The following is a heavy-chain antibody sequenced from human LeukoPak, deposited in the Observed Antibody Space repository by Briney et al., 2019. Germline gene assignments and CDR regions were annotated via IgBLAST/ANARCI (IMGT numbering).Heavy chain of an antibody. CDR2: IKSKTDGGTT. CDR1: GFTFSNAW. V-gene: IGHV3-15*01. Sequence: GGSLRLSCAASGFTFSNAWMSWVRQAPGKGLEWVGRIKSKTDGGTTDYAAPVKGRFTISKDDSKNTLYLQMNSLKTEDTAVYYCTTSNPSSSSDYWGQGTLVTVSS. CDR3: TTSNPSSSSDY. J-gene: IGHJ4*02. D-gene: IGHD6-6*01.